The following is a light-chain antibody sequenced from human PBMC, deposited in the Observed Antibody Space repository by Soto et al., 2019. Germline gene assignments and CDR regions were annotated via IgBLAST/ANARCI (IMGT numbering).Light chain of an antibody. CDR2: NNN. CDR3: AAWDASRSCRV. Sequence: QSVLTQPPSASGTPGQRVTISCSGSSSNIGNNYVSWYQQLPGTAPKLLMYNNNQRPSGVPDRFSGSKSGTSASLDIGGLRTEDEADYYCAAWDASRSCRVFGGGTQLTVL. J-gene: IGLJ3*02. CDR1: SSNIGNNY. V-gene: IGLV1-47*02.